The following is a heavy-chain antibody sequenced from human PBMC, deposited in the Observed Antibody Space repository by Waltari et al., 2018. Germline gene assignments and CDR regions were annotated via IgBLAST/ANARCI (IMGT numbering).Heavy chain of an antibody. Sequence: QVQLQESGPGLVKPSETLSLTCAVSGYSISSGYYWGWIQQPPGKGMEWIGSSYHSGSTYYNPSLKSRVTISVDTSKNQFSLKLSSVTAADTAVYYCARPQYSSSGGNKAFDIWGQGTMVTVSS. V-gene: IGHV4-38-2*01. J-gene: IGHJ3*02. CDR3: ARPQYSSSGGNKAFDI. CDR2: SYHSGST. CDR1: GYSISSGYY. D-gene: IGHD6-13*01.